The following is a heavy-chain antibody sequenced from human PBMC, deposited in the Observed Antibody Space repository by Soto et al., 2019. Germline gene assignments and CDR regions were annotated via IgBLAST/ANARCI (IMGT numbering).Heavy chain of an antibody. D-gene: IGHD1-26*01. J-gene: IGHJ3*02. CDR1: GGFTFSSYG. CDR3: AKAIVGANLHALDI. Sequence: PGGSLTLASQASGGFTFSSYGVNWVRQAPGKGLEWVSGISRNDGSTYYADSVTGRFTISRDISKNTLYLQMNSLRAEDTAIYHCAKAIVGANLHALDIWGQGTMVTVSS. V-gene: IGHV3-23*01. CDR2: ISRNDGST.